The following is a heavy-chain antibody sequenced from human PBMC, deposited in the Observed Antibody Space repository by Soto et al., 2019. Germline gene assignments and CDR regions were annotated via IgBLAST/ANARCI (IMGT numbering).Heavy chain of an antibody. D-gene: IGHD4-4*01. CDR1: GYPFSDDQ. Sequence: ASVKVSCKASGYPFSDDQIHWLRRAPGQGLEWMGRINPKSDDTNYAQKFQGRVTMTRDTSIDTAYLELTGLTSDDTATYYCARKHSLDYIRWGLDPWGQGTLVTVSS. CDR3: ARKHSLDYIRWGLDP. V-gene: IGHV1-2*02. CDR2: INPKSDDT. J-gene: IGHJ5*02.